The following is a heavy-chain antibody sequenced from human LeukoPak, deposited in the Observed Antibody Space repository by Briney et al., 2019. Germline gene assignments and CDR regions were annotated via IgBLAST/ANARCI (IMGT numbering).Heavy chain of an antibody. J-gene: IGHJ4*02. CDR1: GFSFSSYG. D-gene: IGHD2-21*01. CDR3: ASDSDYSFDY. V-gene: IGHV3-48*02. Sequence: HPGRSLRLSCAASGFSFSSYGMHWVRQAPGKGLEWVSYIRSSSDTIYYADSVKGRFTISRDNAKSSLYLQMNSLRDEDTAMYFCASDSDYSFDYWGQGTLVTVSS. CDR2: IRSSSDTI.